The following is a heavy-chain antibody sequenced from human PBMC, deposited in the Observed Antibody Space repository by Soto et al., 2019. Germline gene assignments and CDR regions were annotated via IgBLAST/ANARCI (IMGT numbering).Heavy chain of an antibody. CDR1: GGSLSNYG. CDR2: IIPVCGTA. J-gene: IGHJ6*02. CDR3: ARGDAPQLVVPTYYAMDV. Sequence: QVQLVQSGAEVKKPGSSVKVSCKASGGSLSNYGISLVRQAPGQGLEWMGGIIPVCGTANYAQKFQGRGTIPAGESTNIVYMDVTSMRSEDTAVYYCARGDAPQLVVPTYYAMDVWGQGTTVTVSS. D-gene: IGHD6-6*01. V-gene: IGHV1-69*12.